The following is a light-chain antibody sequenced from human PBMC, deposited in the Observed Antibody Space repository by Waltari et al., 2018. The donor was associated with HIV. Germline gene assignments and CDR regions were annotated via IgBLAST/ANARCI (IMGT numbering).Light chain of an antibody. Sequence: QSVLTQPPSVSGAPGQRVTISCTGNRSNTGAGYAVHWYQQLPGTAPKLLIYANIQRPSGVPDRFSVSKSATSASLAITGLQAEDEADYFCQSYDSSLSAYVVFGGGTKLTVL. J-gene: IGLJ2*01. CDR2: ANI. CDR3: QSYDSSLSAYVV. CDR1: RSNTGAGYA. V-gene: IGLV1-40*01.